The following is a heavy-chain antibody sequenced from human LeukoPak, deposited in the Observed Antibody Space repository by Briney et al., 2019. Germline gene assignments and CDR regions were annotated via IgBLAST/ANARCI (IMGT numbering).Heavy chain of an antibody. D-gene: IGHD2-2*02. CDR1: GGSFSGYY. V-gene: IGHV4-34*01. CDR3: ARLGYCSSTSCYTRGFYYYYGMDV. CDR2: INHSGST. J-gene: IGHJ6*02. Sequence: SETLSLTCAVYGGSFSGYYWSWIRQPPGKGLEWIGEINHSGSTNYNPSLKSRVTISVDTSKNQFSLKLSSVTAADTAVYYCARLGYCSSTSCYTRGFYYYYGMDVWGQGTTVTVSS.